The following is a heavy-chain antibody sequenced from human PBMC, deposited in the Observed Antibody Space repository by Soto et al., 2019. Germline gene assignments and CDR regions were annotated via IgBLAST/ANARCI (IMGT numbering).Heavy chain of an antibody. CDR2: INHSGST. Sequence: PSETLSLTCTVSGGSISSGDYYWSWIRQLPGKGLEWIGEINHSGSTNYNPSLKSRVTISVDTSKNQFSLKLSSVTAADTAVYYCARGYYDFWSGRPTYNWFDPWGQGTLVTVSS. CDR1: GGSISSGDYY. J-gene: IGHJ5*02. D-gene: IGHD3-3*01. V-gene: IGHV4-39*07. CDR3: ARGYYDFWSGRPTYNWFDP.